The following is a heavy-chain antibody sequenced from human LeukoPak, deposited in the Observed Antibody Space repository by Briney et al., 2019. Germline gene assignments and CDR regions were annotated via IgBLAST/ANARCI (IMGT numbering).Heavy chain of an antibody. CDR3: ARGPPADY. CDR2: ISSSFTLT. V-gene: IGHV3-48*04. CDR1: GFTFSSYS. J-gene: IGHJ4*02. Sequence: GGSLRLSCAASGFTFSSYSMNWVRQAPGKGLEWISYISSSFTLTYYADSVKGRFTISRDNAKNSLYLQMNSLRAEDTAVYYCARGPPADYWGQGTLVTVSS.